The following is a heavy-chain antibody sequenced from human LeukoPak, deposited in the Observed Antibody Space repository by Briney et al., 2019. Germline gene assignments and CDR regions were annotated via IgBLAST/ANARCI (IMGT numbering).Heavy chain of an antibody. CDR3: ARGRGSTVTNDY. J-gene: IGHJ4*02. Sequence: SETLSLTCTVSGGSISSYYWSWIRQPPGKGLEWIGYIYYSGSTNYNPSLKSRVTISVDTSKNQFSLKLSSVTAADTAVYYCARGRGSTVTNDYWGQGTLVTVS. V-gene: IGHV4-59*01. D-gene: IGHD4-17*01. CDR2: IYYSGST. CDR1: GGSISSYY.